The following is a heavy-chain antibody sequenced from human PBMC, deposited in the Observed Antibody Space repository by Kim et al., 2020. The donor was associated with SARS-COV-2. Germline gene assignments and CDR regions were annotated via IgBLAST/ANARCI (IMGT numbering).Heavy chain of an antibody. CDR1: GFTFSDHY. Sequence: GGSLRLSCAASGFTFSDHYMDWVRQAPGKGLEWVGRTRNKANSYTTEYAASVKGRFTISRDDSKNSLYLQMNSLKTEDTAVYYCARDVGDDYQNWFDPWGQGTLVTVSS. D-gene: IGHD4-17*01. V-gene: IGHV3-72*01. CDR3: ARDVGDDYQNWFDP. CDR2: TRNKANSYTT. J-gene: IGHJ5*02.